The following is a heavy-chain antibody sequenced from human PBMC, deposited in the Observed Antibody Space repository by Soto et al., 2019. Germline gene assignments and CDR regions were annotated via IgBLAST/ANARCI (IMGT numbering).Heavy chain of an antibody. CDR2: MNPNSGNT. V-gene: IGHV1-8*01. J-gene: IGHJ6*02. Sequence: ASVKVSCKASGYTFTSYDINWVRQATGQGLEWMGWMNPNSGNTGYAQKFQGRVTMTRNTSISTAYMELSSLRSEDTAVYYCASSGTRGDYFFYYGMGVWGQGATVTVSS. CDR1: GYTFTSYD. D-gene: IGHD3-10*01. CDR3: ASSGTRGDYFFYYGMGV.